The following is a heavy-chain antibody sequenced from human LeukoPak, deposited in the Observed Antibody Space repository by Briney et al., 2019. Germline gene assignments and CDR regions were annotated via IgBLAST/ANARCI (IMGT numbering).Heavy chain of an antibody. CDR2: ISSSSSYI. CDR3: ARGQTSLDNWFDP. CDR1: GFTFSSYS. Sequence: GGSLRLSCAASGFTFSSYSMNWVRQAPGKGLEWVSSISSSSSYIYYADSVKGRFTISRDNAKNSLYLQMNSLRAEDTAVYYCARGQTSLDNWFDPWGQGTLVIVSS. J-gene: IGHJ5*02. V-gene: IGHV3-21*01.